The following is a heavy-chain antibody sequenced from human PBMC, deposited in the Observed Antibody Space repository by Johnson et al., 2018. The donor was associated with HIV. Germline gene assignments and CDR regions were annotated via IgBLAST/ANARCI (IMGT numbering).Heavy chain of an antibody. CDR1: GFTFTNTW. CDR3: AGGVTVAFDI. V-gene: IGHV3-15*01. J-gene: IGHJ3*02. Sequence: EVQLVESGGGLVKPGGSLRLSCAASGFTFTNTWMSWVRQVPGKGLAWVGRIKSKADGWTTDYVVPVKGRFTISRDDSKNTLYLQMNSLRAEDTAVYYCAGGVTVAFDIWGPGTVVSVSS. CDR2: IKSKADGWTT. D-gene: IGHD2-21*02.